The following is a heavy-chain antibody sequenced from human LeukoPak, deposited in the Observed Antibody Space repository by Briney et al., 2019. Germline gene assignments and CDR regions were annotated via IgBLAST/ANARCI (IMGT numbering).Heavy chain of an antibody. CDR1: GGTFSSYA. CDR3: ARDSCSSTSCYPWFDP. CDR2: INTNTGNP. V-gene: IGHV7-4-1*02. D-gene: IGHD2-2*01. J-gene: IGHJ5*02. Sequence: EASVKVSCKASGGTFSSYAISWVRQAPGQGLEWMGWINTNTGNPTYAQGFKGRFVFSLDTSVSTAHLQISSLKAEDTAVYYCARDSCSSTSCYPWFDPWGQGTLVTVSS.